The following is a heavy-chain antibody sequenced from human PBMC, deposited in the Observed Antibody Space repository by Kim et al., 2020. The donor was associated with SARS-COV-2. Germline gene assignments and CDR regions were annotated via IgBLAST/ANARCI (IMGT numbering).Heavy chain of an antibody. CDR1: GGSISSYY. J-gene: IGHJ5*02. D-gene: IGHD6-19*01. V-gene: IGHV4-4*07. CDR2: IYTSGST. Sequence: SETLSLTCTVSGGSISSYYWSWIRQPAGKGLEWIGRIYTSGSTNYNPSLKSRVTMSVDTSKNQFSLKLSSVTAADTAVYYCARATRAVAGTRWGWFDPWGQGTLVTVSS. CDR3: ARATRAVAGTRWGWFDP.